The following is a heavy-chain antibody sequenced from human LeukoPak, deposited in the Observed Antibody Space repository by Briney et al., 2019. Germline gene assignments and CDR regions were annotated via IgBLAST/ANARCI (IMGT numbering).Heavy chain of an antibody. J-gene: IGHJ4*02. D-gene: IGHD3-22*01. CDR2: ISYDGSNK. CDR1: GFSFSNYA. Sequence: QPGGSLRLSCAASGFSFSNYAIHWVRQAPGKGLEWVAVISYDGSNKYYADSVKGRLTISRDNSKSTLFLQVNSLGAEDTAVYYCARDPRPFDSSGYYNPYFDCWGQGTLVTVSS. CDR3: ARDPRPFDSSGYYNPYFDC. V-gene: IGHV3-30-3*01.